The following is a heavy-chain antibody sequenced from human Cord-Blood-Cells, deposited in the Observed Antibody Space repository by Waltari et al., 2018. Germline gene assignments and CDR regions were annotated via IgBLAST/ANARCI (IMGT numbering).Heavy chain of an antibody. CDR1: GYTFTSYG. J-gene: IGHJ6*02. Sequence: QVQLVQSGAEVKKPGASVKVSCKASGYTFTSYGISWVRQAPGQGLEWMGWISAYNCNTNYAQKLQGRATMTTDTSTSKACMELRSLGSDDTAVYYCARYYDFWSGYCYGMDVWGQGTTVTVSS. CDR3: ARYYDFWSGYCYGMDV. D-gene: IGHD3-3*01. V-gene: IGHV1-18*01. CDR2: ISAYNCNT.